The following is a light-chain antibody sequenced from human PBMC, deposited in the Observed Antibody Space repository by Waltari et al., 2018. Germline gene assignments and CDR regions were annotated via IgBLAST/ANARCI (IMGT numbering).Light chain of an antibody. Sequence: EIVLTQSPGTLSLSPGERATLSCRPSQSVSSSYLAWYQQKPGQAPRLLIYGASSRATGIPDRFSGSGSGTEFTLTISRLEPEDFAVYYCHQYGSSPRTFGQGAKVEIK. J-gene: IGKJ1*01. CDR1: QSVSSSY. CDR2: GAS. V-gene: IGKV3-20*01. CDR3: HQYGSSPRT.